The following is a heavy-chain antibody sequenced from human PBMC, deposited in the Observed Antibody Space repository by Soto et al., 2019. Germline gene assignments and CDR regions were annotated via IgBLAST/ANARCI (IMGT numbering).Heavy chain of an antibody. CDR3: ARYYYDFWSGYPYINWFDP. CDR1: GFTFSSYA. J-gene: IGHJ5*02. D-gene: IGHD3-3*01. Sequence: GGSLRLSCAASGFTFSSYAMSWVRQAPGKGLEWVSAISGSGGSTYYADSVKGRFTISRDNSKNTLYLQMNSLRAEDTAVYYCARYYYDFWSGYPYINWFDPWGQGTLVTVSS. V-gene: IGHV3-23*01. CDR2: ISGSGGST.